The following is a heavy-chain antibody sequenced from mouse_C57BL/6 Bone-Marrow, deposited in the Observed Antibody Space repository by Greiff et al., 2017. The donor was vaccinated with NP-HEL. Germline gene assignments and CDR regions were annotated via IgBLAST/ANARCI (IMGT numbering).Heavy chain of an antibody. V-gene: IGHV1-26*01. Sequence: VQLKHSGPELVKPGASVKISCKASGYTFTDYYMNWVKQSHGKSLEWIGDINPNNGGTSYNQKFKGKATLTVDKSSSTAYMELRSLTSEDSAVYYCANHGSWYFDVWGTGTTVTVSS. CDR3: ANHGSWYFDV. CDR2: INPNNGGT. J-gene: IGHJ1*03. CDR1: GYTFTDYY.